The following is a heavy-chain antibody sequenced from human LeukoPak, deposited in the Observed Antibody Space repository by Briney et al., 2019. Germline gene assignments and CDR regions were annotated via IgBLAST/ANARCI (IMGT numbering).Heavy chain of an antibody. Sequence: GGSLRLSCAASGFIFTNYFMSWVRQAPGKGLEWVASIKHDGSEKYYVDSVRGRFTISRDNTMNSLYLQMSSLRAEDTAVYYCAKDRSEYSSSYDDYWGQGTLVTVSS. D-gene: IGHD6-6*01. CDR3: AKDRSEYSSSYDDY. CDR1: GFIFTNYF. J-gene: IGHJ4*02. CDR2: IKHDGSEK. V-gene: IGHV3-7*03.